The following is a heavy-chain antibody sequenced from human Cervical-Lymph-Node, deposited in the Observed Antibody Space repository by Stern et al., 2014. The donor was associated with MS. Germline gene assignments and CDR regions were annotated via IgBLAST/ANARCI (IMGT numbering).Heavy chain of an antibody. Sequence: VQLVESGGGVVQPGRSLRLSCAASGFSFSRYAMHWVRQAPGKGLELVSLIWYDGSNPYSADSVTGRFTISRDNYKNTLYLQMNSLRAEDTAVYYCASAYSSSHYYFDYWGQGTLVTVSS. J-gene: IGHJ4*02. CDR2: IWYDGSNP. V-gene: IGHV3-33*01. CDR3: ASAYSSSHYYFDY. D-gene: IGHD6-13*01. CDR1: GFSFSRYA.